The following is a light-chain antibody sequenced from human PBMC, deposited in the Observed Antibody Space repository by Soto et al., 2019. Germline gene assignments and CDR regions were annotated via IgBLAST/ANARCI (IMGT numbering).Light chain of an antibody. J-gene: IGLJ2*01. V-gene: IGLV1-40*01. Sequence: QSVLTQPPSVSGAPGQRVTISCTGSSSNIGAGYDVHWYQQLPGTAPKLLIYGNSNRPSGVPDRFSGSKPGTSASLAITGLQAEDEADYYCQSYDSSLSGSTVFGGGTKVTVL. CDR2: GNS. CDR3: QSYDSSLSGSTV. CDR1: SSNIGAGYD.